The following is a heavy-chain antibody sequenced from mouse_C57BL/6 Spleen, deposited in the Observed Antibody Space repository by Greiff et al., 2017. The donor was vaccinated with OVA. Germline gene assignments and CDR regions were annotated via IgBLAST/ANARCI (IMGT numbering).Heavy chain of an antibody. Sequence: EVKLMESGGGLVQPKGSLKLSCAASGFTFNTYAMHWVRQAPGKGLECVARIRSKSSNYATYYADSVKDRFTISRDDSQSMLYLQMNNLKTEDTAMYYCVSYYDYDEDYWYFDVWGTGTTVTVSS. V-gene: IGHV10-3*01. J-gene: IGHJ1*03. CDR3: VSYYDYDEDYWYFDV. CDR1: GFTFNTYA. CDR2: IRSKSSNYAT. D-gene: IGHD2-4*01.